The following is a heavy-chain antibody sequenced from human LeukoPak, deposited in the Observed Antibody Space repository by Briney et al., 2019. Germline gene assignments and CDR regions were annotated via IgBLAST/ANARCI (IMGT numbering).Heavy chain of an antibody. Sequence: PGGSLRLSCAASGFTFSDRYMSWIRQAPGKGLEWVSYISPSGSDIYYADSVKGRFTISRDNSKNTVYLQMTNLRAEDTAVYYCAKGYIQLWWLDYWGQGTLVTVSS. V-gene: IGHV3-11*01. CDR1: GFTFSDRY. CDR2: ISPSGSDI. CDR3: AKGYIQLWWLDY. J-gene: IGHJ4*02. D-gene: IGHD2-21*01.